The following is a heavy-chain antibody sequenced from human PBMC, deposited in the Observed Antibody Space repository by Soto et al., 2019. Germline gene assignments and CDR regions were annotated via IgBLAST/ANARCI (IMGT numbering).Heavy chain of an antibody. CDR2: INPNSGGT. CDR1: GYTFTGYY. J-gene: IGHJ3*02. Sequence: ASVKVSCKASGYTFTGYYMHWVRQAPGQGLEWMGWINPNSGGTNYAQKFQGWVTMTRDTSISTAYMELSRLRSDDTAVYYCAREYSGSYYFAFYIWGQGTMVTVSS. D-gene: IGHD1-26*01. V-gene: IGHV1-2*04. CDR3: AREYSGSYYFAFYI.